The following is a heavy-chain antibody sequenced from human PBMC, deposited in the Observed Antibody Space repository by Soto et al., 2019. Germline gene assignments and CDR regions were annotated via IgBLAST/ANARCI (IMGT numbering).Heavy chain of an antibody. Sequence: GGSLRLSCAASKFTVSSYSMSWVRQTPGAGLEWVSAISGGGGSTYYADSVKGRFTISRDNSKNTLYLQMNSLRAEDTAVYYCAKVTAAAGIDYWGQGTLVTVSS. V-gene: IGHV3-23*01. CDR1: KFTVSSYS. CDR2: ISGGGGST. CDR3: AKVTAAAGIDY. J-gene: IGHJ4*02. D-gene: IGHD6-13*01.